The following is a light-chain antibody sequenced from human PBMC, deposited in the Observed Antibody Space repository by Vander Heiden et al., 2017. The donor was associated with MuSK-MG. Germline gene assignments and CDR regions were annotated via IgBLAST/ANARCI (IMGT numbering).Light chain of an antibody. Sequence: MIPYPSSLSASVGDRVTLTCRASQSIISYLNWYQQKPGKAPELLIYAASTLQSGVPSRFSGSGSGTDFTLTISSLQPEDFATYYCQQSNSAPLTFGGGTKVEIK. CDR1: QSIISY. V-gene: IGKV1-39*01. J-gene: IGKJ4*01. CDR2: AAS. CDR3: QQSNSAPLT.